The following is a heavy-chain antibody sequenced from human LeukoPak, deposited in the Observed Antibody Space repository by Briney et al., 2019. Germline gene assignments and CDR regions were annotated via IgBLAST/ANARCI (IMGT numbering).Heavy chain of an antibody. J-gene: IGHJ3*02. CDR2: MSSSGATM. D-gene: IGHD2-15*01. CDR1: GFTFSDYY. Sequence: GGSLRLSCAASGFTFSDYYMGWIRQAPGKGLDWVSYMSSSGATMYYADSVKGRFTISRDNAKNSLYLQMNSLRAEDTALYYCARARGSYAFDIWGKGTMVTVSS. V-gene: IGHV3-11*04. CDR3: ARARGSYAFDI.